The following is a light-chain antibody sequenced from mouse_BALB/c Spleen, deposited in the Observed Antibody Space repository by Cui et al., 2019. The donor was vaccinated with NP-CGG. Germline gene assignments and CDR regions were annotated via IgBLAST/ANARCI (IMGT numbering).Light chain of an antibody. CDR2: GIN. Sequence: QAVVTQESALTTSPGETVTLTCRSSTGAVTTSNYANWVQEKPDHLFTCLIGGINNRAPGVPARFSGSLIGDKAALTITGAQTEDEAMYFCALWYSNHWVFGGGTKLTVL. J-gene: IGLJ1*01. V-gene: IGLV1*01. CDR3: ALWYSNHWV. CDR1: TGAVTTSNY.